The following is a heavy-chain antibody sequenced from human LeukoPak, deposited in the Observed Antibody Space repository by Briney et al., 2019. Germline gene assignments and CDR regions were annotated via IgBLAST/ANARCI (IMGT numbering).Heavy chain of an antibody. CDR3: ARDLTSSEAPGGY. V-gene: IGHV1-69*13. D-gene: IGHD3-16*01. J-gene: IGHJ4*02. CDR1: GGTFTNSA. CDR2: FVPIFGIT. Sequence: ASVKVSCKASGGTFTNSAINWVRQAPGQGLEWMGRFVPIFGITKYSQKLQGRLTITADESTSTAYMELSSLRSDDTAVYYCARDLTSSEAPGGYWGQGTLVTVSS.